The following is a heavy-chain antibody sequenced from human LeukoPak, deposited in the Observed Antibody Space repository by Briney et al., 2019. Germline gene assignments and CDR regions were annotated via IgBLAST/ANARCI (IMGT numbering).Heavy chain of an antibody. CDR2: ISGSDGST. D-gene: IGHD3-10*01. Sequence: GGSLRLSCAASRFTFSTYATSWVRQPPGKGLEWVSAISGSDGSTYYADSVKGRFTISRDNSKNTLYLQMNSLRAEDTAVYYCVKYGADVWGQGTTVTVSS. CDR3: VKYGADV. V-gene: IGHV3-23*01. CDR1: RFTFSTYA. J-gene: IGHJ6*02.